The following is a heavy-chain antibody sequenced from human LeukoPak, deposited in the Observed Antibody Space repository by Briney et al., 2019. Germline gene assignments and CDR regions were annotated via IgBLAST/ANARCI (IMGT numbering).Heavy chain of an antibody. J-gene: IGHJ5*02. V-gene: IGHV4-38-2*02. CDR3: ARVSSGSYLGADWFDP. CDR2: IYHSGSS. CDR1: DYSISSGYY. D-gene: IGHD1-26*01. Sequence: SSETLSLTCTVSDYSISSGYYWGWIRQPPGKGLEWIGIIYHSGSSYYNPSLKSRVTISVDTSKNQFSLKLSSVTAADTAVYYCARVSSGSYLGADWFDPGGQGTLVTVSA.